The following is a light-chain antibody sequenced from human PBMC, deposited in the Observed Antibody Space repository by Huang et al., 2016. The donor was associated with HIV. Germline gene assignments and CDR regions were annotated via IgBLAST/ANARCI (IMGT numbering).Light chain of an antibody. CDR1: QDISDY. Sequence: DIQMTQSPSSLSASVGDRVTITCQASQDISDYLNWYQQKPGKAPKLLIYDASNLETGVPSRFGGSGSGTDFVFTISSLQPEDIATYYYQQYSDLRAFGPGTKVDIQ. J-gene: IGKJ3*01. V-gene: IGKV1-33*01. CDR3: QQYSDLRA. CDR2: DAS.